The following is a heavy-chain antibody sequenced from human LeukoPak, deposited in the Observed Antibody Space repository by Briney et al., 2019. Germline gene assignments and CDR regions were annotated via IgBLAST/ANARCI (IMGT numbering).Heavy chain of an antibody. CDR2: IKSKTDGGTT. Sequence: SGGSLRLSCAASGFTFSNAWMSWVRQATGKGREWVGRIKSKTDGGTTDYAAPVKGRFTISRDDSKNTLYLQMNSLKTEDTAVYYCCLRYFDWLLGWVDYWGQGTLVTVSS. J-gene: IGHJ4*02. CDR1: GFTFSNAW. V-gene: IGHV3-15*01. CDR3: CLRYFDWLLGWVDY. D-gene: IGHD3-9*01.